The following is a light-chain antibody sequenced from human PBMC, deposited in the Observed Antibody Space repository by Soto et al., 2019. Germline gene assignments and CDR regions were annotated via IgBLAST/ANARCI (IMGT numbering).Light chain of an antibody. Sequence: EIALTQSPGTLSVSPGERATLSCRASQSVCSNLAWYQQKPGQAPRLLIYGASSRATGIPDRFSGSGFGTDFTLTISRLEPEEFAVYYCQHYDISLFAFGPGKKVDIK. J-gene: IGKJ3*01. CDR3: QHYDISLFA. CDR1: QSVCSN. CDR2: GAS. V-gene: IGKV3-20*01.